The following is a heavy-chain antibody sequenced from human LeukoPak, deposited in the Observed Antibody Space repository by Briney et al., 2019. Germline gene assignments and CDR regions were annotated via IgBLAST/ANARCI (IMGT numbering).Heavy chain of an antibody. CDR1: GGSISSSSYY. V-gene: IGHV4-39*01. CDR2: IYYSGST. D-gene: IGHD1-14*01. Sequence: SETLSLTCTVSGGSISSSSYYWGWIRQPPGKGLEWIGSIYYSGSTYYNPSLKSRVTISVDTSKNQFSLKLSSVTAADTAVYYCARLKSGIYYYYYMDVWGKGTTVTVSS. CDR3: ARLKSGIYYYYYMDV. J-gene: IGHJ6*03.